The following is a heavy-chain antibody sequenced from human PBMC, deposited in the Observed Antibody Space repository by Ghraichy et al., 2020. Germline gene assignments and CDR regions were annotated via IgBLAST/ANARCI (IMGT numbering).Heavy chain of an antibody. D-gene: IGHD5-12*01. V-gene: IGHV4-30-4*01. CDR1: GGSISSGDYY. J-gene: IGHJ3*02. Sequence: SQTLSLTCTVSGGSISSGDYYWSWIRQPPGKGLEWIGYIYYSGSTYYNPSLKSRVTISVDTSKNQFSLKLSSVTAADTAVYYCARPRGYRDAFDIWGQGTMVTVSS. CDR2: IYYSGST. CDR3: ARPRGYRDAFDI.